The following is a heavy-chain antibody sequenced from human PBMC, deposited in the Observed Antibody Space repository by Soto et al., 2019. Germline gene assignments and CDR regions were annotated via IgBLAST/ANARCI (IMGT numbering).Heavy chain of an antibody. Sequence: GGSLRLSCVASGFTFSSHAMSWVRQAPGKGLEWVSGISDSGGGTYYADSVKGRFTISRDNFKNTLYLQMNSLRDEDTAVYYCAKDLSGSWWGQGTLVTVSS. CDR2: ISDSGGGT. CDR3: AKDLSGSW. D-gene: IGHD5-12*01. V-gene: IGHV3-23*01. J-gene: IGHJ4*02. CDR1: GFTFSSHA.